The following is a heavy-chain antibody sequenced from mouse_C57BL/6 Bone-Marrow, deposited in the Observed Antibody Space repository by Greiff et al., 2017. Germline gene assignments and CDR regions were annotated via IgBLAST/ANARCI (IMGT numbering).Heavy chain of an antibody. D-gene: IGHD4-1*01. V-gene: IGHV1-81*01. Sequence: QVQLQQSGAELARPGASVKLSCKASGYTFTSYGISWVKQRTGQGLEWIGEIYPRSGNTYYNEKFKGKATLTADKSSSTAYMELRSLTSEDSAVYFCARRGLGPFFLYWYFDVWGTGTTVTVSS. CDR3: ARRGLGPFFLYWYFDV. J-gene: IGHJ1*03. CDR2: IYPRSGNT. CDR1: GYTFTSYG.